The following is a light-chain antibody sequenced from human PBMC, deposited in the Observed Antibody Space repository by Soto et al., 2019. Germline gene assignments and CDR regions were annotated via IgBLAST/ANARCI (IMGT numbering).Light chain of an antibody. V-gene: IGLV3-21*04. CDR3: QVWDRSRDHVV. CDR2: FDS. CDR1: NIGGES. J-gene: IGLJ2*01. Sequence: SYELTQPPSVSVAPGKTATITCGGNNIGGESVHWYQQKPGQAPVLVISFDSDRPLGIPERFSGSKSGNTATLTISRVEAGDEADYYCQVWDRSRDHVVFGGGTKVTVL.